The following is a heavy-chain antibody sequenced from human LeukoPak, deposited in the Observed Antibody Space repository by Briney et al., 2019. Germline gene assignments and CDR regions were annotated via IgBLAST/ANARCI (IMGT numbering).Heavy chain of an antibody. J-gene: IGHJ3*02. V-gene: IGHV7-4-1*02. D-gene: IGHD1-26*01. CDR1: GYTFTSYA. Sequence: ASVKVSCKASGYTFTSYAMNWVRQAPGQGLEWMGWINTNTGNPTYAQGFTGRFVFSLDTSVSTAYLQISSLKAEDTAVYYCARVWELLGSGALDIWGQGTMVTVSS. CDR2: INTNTGNP. CDR3: ARVWELLGSGALDI.